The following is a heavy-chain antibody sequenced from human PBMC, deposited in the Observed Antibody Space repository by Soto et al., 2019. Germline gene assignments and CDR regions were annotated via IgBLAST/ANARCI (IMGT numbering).Heavy chain of an antibody. D-gene: IGHD3-16*01. J-gene: IGHJ5*02. Sequence: KASETLSLTCAVSGGSISSGGYSWSWIRQPPGKGLEWIGYIYHSGSTYYNPSLKSRVTISVDRSKNQFSLKLSSVTAADTAVYYCARTLRITGDNWFDPWGQGTLVTVS. CDR1: GGSISSGGYS. V-gene: IGHV4-30-2*01. CDR3: ARTLRITGDNWFDP. CDR2: IYHSGST.